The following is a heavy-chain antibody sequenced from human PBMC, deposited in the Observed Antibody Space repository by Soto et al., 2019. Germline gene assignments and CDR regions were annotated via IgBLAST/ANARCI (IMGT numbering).Heavy chain of an antibody. J-gene: IGHJ5*02. CDR1: GYTFTSYD. Sequence: SVKVSCKASGYTFTSYDINWVRQATGQGLEWMGWMNPNSGNTGYAQKFQGRVTMTRNTSISTAYMELSSLRSEDTAVYYCARQMSRSGTTHILLGTNWFDPWGQGTLVTVSS. CDR2: MNPNSGNT. V-gene: IGHV1-8*01. D-gene: IGHD1-7*01. CDR3: ARQMSRSGTTHILLGTNWFDP.